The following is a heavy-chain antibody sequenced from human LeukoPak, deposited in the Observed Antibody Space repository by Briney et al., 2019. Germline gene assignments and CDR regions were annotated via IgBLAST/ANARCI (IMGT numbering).Heavy chain of an antibody. CDR3: ARGDSYGDFEAGY. V-gene: IGHV1-46*01. J-gene: IGHJ4*02. Sequence: ASVKVSCKASGYTFSIYYMHRVRQAPGQGLKWMGVVNPSGGRTTYAQKFQGRFTMTRDTSTSTVYMELSRLRSEDTAVCYCARGDSYGDFEAGYWGQGTLVTVSS. CDR1: GYTFSIYY. D-gene: IGHD4-17*01. CDR2: VNPSGGRT.